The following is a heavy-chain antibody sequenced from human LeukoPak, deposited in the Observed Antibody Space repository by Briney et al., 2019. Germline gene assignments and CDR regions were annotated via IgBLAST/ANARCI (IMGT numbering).Heavy chain of an antibody. D-gene: IGHD2-21*02. J-gene: IGHJ5*02. CDR2: SIPILGIA. CDR3: AREPIVVVTAIPTPSWFDP. CDR1: GGTFSSYA. V-gene: IGHV1-69*04. Sequence: SVKVSCKASGGTFSSYAISWVRQAPGQGLEWMGSSIPILGIANYAQKFQGRVTITADKSTSTAYMELSSLRSEDTAVYYCAREPIVVVTAIPTPSWFDPWGQGTLVTVSS.